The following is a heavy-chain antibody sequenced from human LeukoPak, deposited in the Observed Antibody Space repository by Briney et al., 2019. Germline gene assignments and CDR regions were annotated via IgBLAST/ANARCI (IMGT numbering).Heavy chain of an antibody. CDR2: IYYSGST. J-gene: IGHJ3*02. Sequence: PSETLSLTCTVSGGSICSSSYYWGWIRQPPGKGLEWIGSIYYSGSTYYNPSLKSRVTISVDTSKNQFSLKLSSVTAADTAVYYCARHRGYYDSRTGRLDAFDIWGQGTMVTVSS. CDR1: GGSICSSSYY. V-gene: IGHV4-39*01. D-gene: IGHD3-22*01. CDR3: ARHRGYYDSRTGRLDAFDI.